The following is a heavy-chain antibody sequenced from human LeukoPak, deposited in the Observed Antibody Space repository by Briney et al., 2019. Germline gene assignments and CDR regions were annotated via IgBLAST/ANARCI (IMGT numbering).Heavy chain of an antibody. D-gene: IGHD4-17*01. CDR1: GGTFSSYA. J-gene: IGHJ5*02. CDR2: IIPIFGTA. CDR3: ARLYYGDYNWFDP. V-gene: IGHV1-69*01. Sequence: SVKVSFKASGGTFSSYAISWVRQAPGQGLEWMGGIIPIFGTANYAQKFQGRVTITADESTSTAYMKLSSLRSEDTAVYYCARLYYGDYNWFDPWGQGTLVTVSS.